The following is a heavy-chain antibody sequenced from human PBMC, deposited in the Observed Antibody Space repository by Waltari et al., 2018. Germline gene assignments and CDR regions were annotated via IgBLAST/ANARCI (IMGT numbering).Heavy chain of an antibody. D-gene: IGHD1-7*01. J-gene: IGHJ4*02. CDR2: SSGSGGST. Sequence: EVQLVESGGGLVQPGGSLRLSCAASGFTFSSYAMSWVRQAPGKGLGGGSASSGSGGSTYEADSVKGRFTISRDNSKNTLYLQMNSLRAEDTAVYYCAKSTFYWNYPDFDYWGQGTLVTVSS. CDR3: AKSTFYWNYPDFDY. CDR1: GFTFSSYA. V-gene: IGHV3-23*04.